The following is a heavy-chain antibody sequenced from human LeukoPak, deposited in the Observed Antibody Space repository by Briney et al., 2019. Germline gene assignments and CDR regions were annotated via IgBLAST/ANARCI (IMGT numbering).Heavy chain of an antibody. Sequence: GGSLRLSCAVSGFTFTNAWMNWVRQAPGKGLEWVGRVRAKTDGGTTEYAAPAKGRFSIPRDESTNTVNLQLNSLRTEETAVYYCAKDTTITMIGIIDYWGQGTLVTVSS. CDR1: GFTFTNAW. CDR2: VRAKTDGGTT. CDR3: AKDTTITMIGIIDY. V-gene: IGHV3-15*01. D-gene: IGHD3-22*01. J-gene: IGHJ4*02.